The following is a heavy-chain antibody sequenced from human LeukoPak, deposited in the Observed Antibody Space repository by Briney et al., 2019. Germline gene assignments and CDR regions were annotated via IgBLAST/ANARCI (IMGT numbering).Heavy chain of an antibody. CDR2: IKQDGSEK. V-gene: IGHV3-7*01. J-gene: IGHJ3*02. D-gene: IGHD3-10*01. CDR1: GFTFSSYW. CDR3: ASNPIYGSGHRDAFDI. Sequence: SGGSLRLSCAASGFTFSSYWMSWVRQAPGKGLEWVANIKQDGSEKYYVDSVKGRFTISRDNAKNSLYLQMNSLRAEDTAAYYCASNPIYGSGHRDAFDIWGQGTMVTVSS.